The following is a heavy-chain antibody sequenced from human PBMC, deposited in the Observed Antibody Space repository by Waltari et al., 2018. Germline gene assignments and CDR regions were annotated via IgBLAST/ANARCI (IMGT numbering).Heavy chain of an antibody. V-gene: IGHV4-34*01. Sequence: QVQLQQWGAGLLKPSETLSLTCAVYGGSFSGYYWSWIRQPPGKGLEWIGEINHSGSTNYNPSLKSRVTISVDTSKNQFSLKLSSVTAADTAVYYCAREKYYYGSGSSRWAFDIWGQGTMVTVSS. CDR1: GGSFSGYY. CDR2: INHSGST. D-gene: IGHD3-10*01. J-gene: IGHJ3*02. CDR3: AREKYYYGSGSSRWAFDI.